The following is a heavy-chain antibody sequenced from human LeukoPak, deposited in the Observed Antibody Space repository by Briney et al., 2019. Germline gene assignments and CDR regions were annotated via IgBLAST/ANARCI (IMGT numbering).Heavy chain of an antibody. CDR1: GGSFSGYY. D-gene: IGHD3-22*01. J-gene: IGHJ4*02. CDR3: AINPTYYYDSSGYYALDY. V-gene: IGHV4-34*01. Sequence: SETLSLTCAVYGGSFSGYYWSWIRQPPGKGLEWIGEINHSGSTNYNPSLKSRVTISVDTSKNQFSLKLSSVTAADTAVYYCAINPTYYYDSSGYYALDYWGQGTLVTVSP. CDR2: INHSGST.